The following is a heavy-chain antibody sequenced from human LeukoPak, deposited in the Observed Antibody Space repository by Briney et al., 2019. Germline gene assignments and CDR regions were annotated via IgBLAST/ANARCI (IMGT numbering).Heavy chain of an antibody. V-gene: IGHV4-38-2*02. Sequence: SETLSLTCAVSGYSISSGYYWGWIRQPPGKGLEWIGSIYHSGSTYYNPSLKSRVTISVDTSKNQFSLKLSSVTAADTAVYYCARESYYYDSSGYPNWFDPWGQGNLVTVSS. CDR3: ARESYYYDSSGYPNWFDP. D-gene: IGHD3-22*01. CDR2: IYHSGST. J-gene: IGHJ5*02. CDR1: GYSISSGYY.